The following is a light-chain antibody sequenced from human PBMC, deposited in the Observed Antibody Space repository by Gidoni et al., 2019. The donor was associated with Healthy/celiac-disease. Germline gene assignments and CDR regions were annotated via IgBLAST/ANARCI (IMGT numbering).Light chain of an antibody. V-gene: IGLV2-23*03. CDR1: SSDVGSYNL. CDR3: CSYAGSSTVVV. CDR2: EGS. Sequence: QSALTQPASVSGSPGQSITISCTGTSSDVGSYNLVSWYQQHPGTAPQLMIYEGSKRPSGVSNRFSGSKSGNTASLTISGLQAEDEADYYCCSYAGSSTVVVFGGGTKLTVL. J-gene: IGLJ2*01.